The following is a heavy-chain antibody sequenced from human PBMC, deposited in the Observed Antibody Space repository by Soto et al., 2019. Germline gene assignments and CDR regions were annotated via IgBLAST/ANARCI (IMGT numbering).Heavy chain of an antibody. Sequence: QLLESGGGLVQPGGSLRLSCEASGFSFSRNAMSWVRQAPGKGLEWVSSISSGGHTYYADFVKGRFTISRDNSKNTQSLQMTSLGAEDTAVYYCAKLGYCTGGTCYLDYYYGVDVWGQGTTVTVS. CDR3: AKLGYCTGGTCYLDYYYGVDV. V-gene: IGHV3-23*01. J-gene: IGHJ6*02. CDR2: ISSGGHT. D-gene: IGHD2-15*01. CDR1: GFSFSRNA.